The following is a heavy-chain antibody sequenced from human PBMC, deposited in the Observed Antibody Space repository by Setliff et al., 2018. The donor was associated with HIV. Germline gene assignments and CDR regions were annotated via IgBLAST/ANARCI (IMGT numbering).Heavy chain of an antibody. Sequence: GASVKVSCKASGYTFTGYYMHWVRQAPGQGLEWMGWINPNSGGTNYAQKFQGRVTMNRDTSISIAYMELSSVTAADTAVYYCARDAGGSVGNYYFDYWGQGTLVTVSS. CDR3: ARDAGGSVGNYYFDY. J-gene: IGHJ4*02. D-gene: IGHD2-15*01. CDR2: INPNSGGT. V-gene: IGHV1-2*02. CDR1: GYTFTGYY.